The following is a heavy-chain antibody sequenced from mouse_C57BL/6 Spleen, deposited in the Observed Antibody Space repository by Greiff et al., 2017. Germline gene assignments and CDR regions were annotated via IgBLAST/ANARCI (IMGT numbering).Heavy chain of an antibody. V-gene: IGHV1-55*01. J-gene: IGHJ2*01. CDR3: ARRYYDYYYFDY. D-gene: IGHD2-4*01. Sequence: QVQLQQSGAELVKPGASVKMSCKASGYTFTSYWITWVKQRPGQGLEWIGDIYPGSGSTNYNEKFKSKATLTVDTSSSTAYMQLSSLTSEDSAVYYCARRYYDYYYFDYWGQGTTLTVSS. CDR1: GYTFTSYW. CDR2: IYPGSGST.